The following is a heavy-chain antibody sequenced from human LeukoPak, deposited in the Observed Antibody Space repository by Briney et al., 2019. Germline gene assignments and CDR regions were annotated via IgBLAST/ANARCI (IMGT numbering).Heavy chain of an antibody. CDR2: ISGSGGST. CDR3: AKDGYCSSTSCYPNHFDS. Sequence: GGSLRLSCAASGFTFTSYAMSWVRQAPGKGLEWVSAISGSGGSTYYADSVKGRFTISRDNSKNTLDLQMNSLRAEDTAVYYCAKDGYCSSTSCYPNHFDSWGQGTLVTVSS. CDR1: GFTFTSYA. V-gene: IGHV3-23*01. D-gene: IGHD2-2*03. J-gene: IGHJ4*02.